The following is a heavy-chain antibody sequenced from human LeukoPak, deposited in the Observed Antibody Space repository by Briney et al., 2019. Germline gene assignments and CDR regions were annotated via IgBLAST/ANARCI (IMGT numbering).Heavy chain of an antibody. D-gene: IGHD3-9*01. CDR2: IIPIFGTA. CDR3: ARAPGVRYFDWLYTKFDP. V-gene: IGHV1-69*13. CDR1: GGTFSSYA. J-gene: IGHJ5*02. Sequence: SVKISCKASGGTFSSYAISWVRQAPGQGLEWMGGIIPIFGTANYAQKFQGRVTITADEPTSTAYMQLSSLRSEDTAVYYCARAPGVRYFDWLYTKFDPWGQGPLVTVSS.